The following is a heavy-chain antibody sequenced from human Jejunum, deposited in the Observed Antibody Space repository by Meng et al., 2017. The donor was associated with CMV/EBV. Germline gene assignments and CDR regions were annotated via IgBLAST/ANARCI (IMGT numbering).Heavy chain of an antibody. D-gene: IGHD6-6*01. Sequence: FTFMNYATHWARRAPGKGLVWVAVISHDGSDNSYADSVTGRFTISRDNSKNTLDLQMNSLRAEDTAVYFCARGRVSYTSWSPQGYWGQGALVTVSS. V-gene: IGHV3-30-3*01. CDR3: ARGRVSYTSWSPQGY. CDR2: ISHDGSDN. J-gene: IGHJ4*02. CDR1: FTFMNYA.